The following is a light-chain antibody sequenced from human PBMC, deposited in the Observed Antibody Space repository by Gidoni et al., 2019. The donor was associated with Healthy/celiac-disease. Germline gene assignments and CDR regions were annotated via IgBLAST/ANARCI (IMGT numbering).Light chain of an antibody. J-gene: IGLJ2*01. Sequence: QSPLTQPPSASGSPGQSVTISCTGTSSDVGGYNYVSWYQQHPGKAPKLMIYEVGTRPSGVPDRFSGSKSGNTASLTVTGLQAEDEADYYCSSYAGSNNLGVFGGGTKLTVL. CDR1: SSDVGGYNY. CDR2: EVG. V-gene: IGLV2-8*01. CDR3: SSYAGSNNLGV.